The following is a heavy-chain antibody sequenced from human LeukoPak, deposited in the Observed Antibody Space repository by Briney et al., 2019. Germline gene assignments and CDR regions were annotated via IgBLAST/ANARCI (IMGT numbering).Heavy chain of an antibody. J-gene: IGHJ3*02. CDR3: ARGFRAARLRGEAFDI. V-gene: IGHV1-69*05. Sequence: GASVKVSCKASGGTFSSYAISWVRQAPGQGLERMGGIIPTFGTANYAQKFQGRVTITTDESKSTAYMELSSLRSEDTAVYYCARGFRAARLRGEAFDIWGQGTMVTVSS. CDR1: GGTFSSYA. D-gene: IGHD6-6*01. CDR2: IIPTFGTA.